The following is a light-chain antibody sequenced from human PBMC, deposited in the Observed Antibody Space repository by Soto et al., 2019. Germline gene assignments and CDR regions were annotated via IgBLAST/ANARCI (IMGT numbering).Light chain of an antibody. CDR3: EHANSCTDGR. CDR2: GES. V-gene: IGKV1-12*01. CDR1: QVVNSW. Sequence: DIQMTQSPSFVSASVGATVTLTCRASQVVNSWIAWYQLKPWKAPKLLIFGESFLHNGAPSRFSGSGAGTDFTLTLSNLQPEDIATDFCEHANSCTDGRVGQGTKVECK. J-gene: IGKJ1*01.